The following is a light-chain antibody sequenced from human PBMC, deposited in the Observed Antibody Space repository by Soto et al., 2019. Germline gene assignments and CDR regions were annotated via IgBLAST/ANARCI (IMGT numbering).Light chain of an antibody. J-gene: IGKJ5*01. V-gene: IGKV3-20*01. CDR2: GAS. CDR3: QHYCISPPIT. Sequence: EVVLTQSPGTLSFSPGERATLSCRASQSVSSGSLAWYQQKPGQAPRLLIYGASSRATGIPDRFSGSGSGTDFNLTISRLEPEDVAIYYCQHYCISPPITFGQGTRLEIK. CDR1: QSVSSGS.